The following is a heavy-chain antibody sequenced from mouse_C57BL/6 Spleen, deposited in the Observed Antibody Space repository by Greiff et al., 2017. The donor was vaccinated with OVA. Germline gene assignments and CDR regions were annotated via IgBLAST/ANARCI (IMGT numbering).Heavy chain of an antibody. CDR2: IDPSDSYT. V-gene: IGHV1-59*01. CDR1: GYTFTSYW. J-gene: IGHJ4*01. CDR3: ARDYGSSRYAMDY. D-gene: IGHD1-1*01. Sequence: QVQLQQPGAELVRPGTSVKLSCKASGYTFTSYWMHWVKQRPGQGLEWIGVIDPSDSYTNYNQKFKGKATLTVDTSSSTAYMQLSSLTSEDSAVYYCARDYGSSRYAMDYWGRGTSVTVSS.